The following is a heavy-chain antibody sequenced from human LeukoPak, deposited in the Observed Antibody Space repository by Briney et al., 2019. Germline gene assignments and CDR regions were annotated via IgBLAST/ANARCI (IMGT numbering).Heavy chain of an antibody. CDR3: AREHFDFDY. CDR2: ITGSGIST. Sequence: PGGSLRLSCAASGFTFDDYGMTWVRQAPGRGLEWVSEITGSGISTYYADSVKGRFTISRDNSKNTLYLQMNSLRAEDTAVYYCAREHFDFDYWGQGTLVTVSS. D-gene: IGHD2/OR15-2a*01. J-gene: IGHJ4*02. CDR1: GFTFDDYG. V-gene: IGHV3-23*01.